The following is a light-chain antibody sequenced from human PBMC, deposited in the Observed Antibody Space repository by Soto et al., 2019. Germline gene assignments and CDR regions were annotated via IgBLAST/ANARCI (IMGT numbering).Light chain of an antibody. CDR1: SSDVGGYKY. Sequence: QSALTQPPSASGSPGQSVTISCTGTSSDVGGYKYVSWYQRHPGKAPKLIIYEVSRRPPGVPDRFSGSKSGNTASLTVSGLHAEDEAEYYCSSYAGSNNLIFGGGTKVTVL. CDR3: SSYAGSNNLI. J-gene: IGLJ2*01. CDR2: EVS. V-gene: IGLV2-8*01.